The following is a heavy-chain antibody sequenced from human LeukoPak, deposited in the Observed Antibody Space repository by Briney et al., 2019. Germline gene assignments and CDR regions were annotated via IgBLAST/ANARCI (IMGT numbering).Heavy chain of an antibody. V-gene: IGHV4-39*01. Sequence: SETLSLTCTVSGGSISSSSYYWGWIRQPPGKGLEWIGSIYYSGSTYYNPSLKSRVTISVDTSKNQFSLKMSSMAVDDTAEYCSRRRESGPINWVNPGAREPWSPSP. CDR1: GGSISSSSYY. J-gene: IGHJ5*02. CDR3: RRRESGPINWVNP. CDR2: IYYSGST. D-gene: IGHD3-10*01.